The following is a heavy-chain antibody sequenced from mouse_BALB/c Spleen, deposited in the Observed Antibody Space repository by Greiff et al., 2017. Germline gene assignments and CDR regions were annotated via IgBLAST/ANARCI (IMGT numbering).Heavy chain of an antibody. CDR3: ARAEVYEPYAMDY. V-gene: IGHV1S132*01. D-gene: IGHD1-1*01. J-gene: IGHJ4*01. CDR1: GYTFTSYW. CDR2: IFPGTGTT. Sequence: QVQLKQSGAELVKPGASVKLSCKTSGYTFTSYWIQWVKQRPGQGLGWIGEIFPGTGTTYYNEKFKGKATLTIDTSSSTAYMQLSSLTSEDSAVYFCARAEVYEPYAMDYWGQGTSVTVSS.